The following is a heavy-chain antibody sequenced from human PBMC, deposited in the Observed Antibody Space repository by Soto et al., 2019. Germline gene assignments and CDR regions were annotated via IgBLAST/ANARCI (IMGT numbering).Heavy chain of an antibody. J-gene: IGHJ3*02. Sequence: VRPTPGKGLEWVSFISRSSSYIYYADSVKGRFTISRDNAKNSLYLQMNSLRAEDTAVYYCERAKMKRGPDVFEILVQGTMVTVSS. CDR2: ISRSSSYI. CDR3: ERAKMKRGPDVFEI. V-gene: IGHV3-21*01.